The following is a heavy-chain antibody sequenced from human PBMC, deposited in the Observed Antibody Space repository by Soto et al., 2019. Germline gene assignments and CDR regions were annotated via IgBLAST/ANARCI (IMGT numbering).Heavy chain of an antibody. CDR1: GYSFPTYW. CDR3: ARSRVSTPRLEDPFDI. J-gene: IGHJ3*02. D-gene: IGHD5-12*01. Sequence: GESLKISCKGSGYSFPTYWLAWVRQTPGRGLEYMGIIYPGDSDSRYSPAFQGQVTISADKSINTAYLQWTSLKASDTTIYYCARSRVSTPRLEDPFDIWGQGTMVTVSS. V-gene: IGHV5-51*01. CDR2: IYPGDSDS.